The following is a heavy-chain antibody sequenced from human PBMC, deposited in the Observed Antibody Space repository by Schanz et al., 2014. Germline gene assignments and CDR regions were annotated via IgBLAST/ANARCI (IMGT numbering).Heavy chain of an antibody. V-gene: IGHV3-7*01. CDR1: GFTFSAYW. D-gene: IGHD1-26*01. CDR2: IKPDGSEK. CDR3: AREVGGSFGQHY. J-gene: IGHJ4*02. Sequence: EVQVVESGGGLVQPGGSLRLSCAASGFTFSAYWMTWVRQAPGKGLDWVGIIKPDGSEKFYVDSVKGRFTISRDNAKNLMYLHLNSLRAEETAVYYCAREVGGSFGQHYWGQGALVTVSS.